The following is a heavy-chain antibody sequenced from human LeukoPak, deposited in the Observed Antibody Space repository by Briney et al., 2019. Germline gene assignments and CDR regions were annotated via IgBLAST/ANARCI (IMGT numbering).Heavy chain of an antibody. CDR3: ARDTYSGSYYRWFDP. V-gene: IGHV4-4*02. CDR1: VGSISSSNW. Sequence: SETLSLTCAVSVGSISSSNWWSWVRQPPGKWLEWMGEIYHCGSTNSTPSLKSRVTISLDKSKNQFSLKLSSVTAADTAVYYCARDTYSGSYYRWFDPWGQGTLVTVSS. J-gene: IGHJ5*02. CDR2: IYHCGST. D-gene: IGHD1-26*01.